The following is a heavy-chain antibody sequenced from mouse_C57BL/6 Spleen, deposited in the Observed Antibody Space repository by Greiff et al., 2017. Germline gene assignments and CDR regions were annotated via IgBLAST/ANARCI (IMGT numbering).Heavy chain of an antibody. CDR1: GYTFTDYE. V-gene: IGHV1-15*01. D-gene: IGHD1-1*01. CDR2: IDPETGGT. Sequence: QVQLQQSGAELVRPGASVTLSCKASGYTFTDYEMHWVKQTPVHGLEWIGAIDPETGGTAYNQKFKGKAILTADKSSSTAYMELRSLTSEDSAVYYCTRQCTVPSYFDYWGQGTTLTVSS. CDR3: TRQCTVPSYFDY. J-gene: IGHJ2*01.